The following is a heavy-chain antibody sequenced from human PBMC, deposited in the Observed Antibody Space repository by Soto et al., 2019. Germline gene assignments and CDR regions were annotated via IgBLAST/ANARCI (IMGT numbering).Heavy chain of an antibody. J-gene: IGHJ5*02. V-gene: IGHV4-39*01. Sequence: QLQLQESGPGLVKPSETLSLTCTVSGGSISSSSYYWGWIRQPPGKGLEWIGSIYYSGSTYYNPSLKSRVTISVDTSKNQFSRKLSSVTAADTAVYYCARSPTDDTLENWFDPWGQGTLVTVSS. CDR1: GGSISSSSYY. CDR2: IYYSGST. CDR3: ARSPTDDTLENWFDP. D-gene: IGHD1-1*01.